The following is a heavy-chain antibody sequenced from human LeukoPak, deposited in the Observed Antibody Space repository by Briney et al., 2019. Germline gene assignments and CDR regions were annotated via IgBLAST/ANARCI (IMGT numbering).Heavy chain of an antibody. J-gene: IGHJ4*02. D-gene: IGHD5-18*01. CDR1: GYSISSGYY. V-gene: IGHV4-38-2*02. CDR2: IYYSGST. Sequence: SETLSLTCTVSGYSISSGYYWGWIRQPPGKGLEWIGSIYYSGSTYYNPSLKSRVTISVDTSKNQFSLKLTSVTAADTAVYYCARKGTALVKPFDYWGQGTLVTVSS. CDR3: ARKGTALVKPFDY.